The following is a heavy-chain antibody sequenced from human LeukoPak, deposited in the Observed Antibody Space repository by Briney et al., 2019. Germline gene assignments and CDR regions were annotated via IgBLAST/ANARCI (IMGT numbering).Heavy chain of an antibody. Sequence: SETLSLTCTVSGGSISSGGYYWSWIRQPPGKGLEWIGYIYHSGSTYYNPSLKSRVTISVDRSKNQFSLKLSSVTAADTAVYYCASALDIPYNWFDPWGQGTLVTVSS. CDR1: GGSISSGGYY. CDR2: IYHSGST. V-gene: IGHV4-30-2*01. J-gene: IGHJ5*02. CDR3: ASALDIPYNWFDP. D-gene: IGHD2-2*03.